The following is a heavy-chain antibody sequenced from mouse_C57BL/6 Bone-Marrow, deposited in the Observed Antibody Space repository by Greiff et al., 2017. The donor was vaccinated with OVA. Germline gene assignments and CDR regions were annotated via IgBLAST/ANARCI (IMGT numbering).Heavy chain of an antibody. V-gene: IGHV14-4*01. CDR2: IDPENGDT. Sequence: VHVKQSGAELVRPGASVKLSCTASGFNIKDDYMHWVQQRPEQGLEWIGWIDPENGDTEYASKFQGKATITADTSSNTAYLQLSSLTSEDTAVYYCTTTGTRWFAYWGQGTLVTVSA. CDR3: TTTGTRWFAY. D-gene: IGHD4-1*01. CDR1: GFNIKDDY. J-gene: IGHJ3*01.